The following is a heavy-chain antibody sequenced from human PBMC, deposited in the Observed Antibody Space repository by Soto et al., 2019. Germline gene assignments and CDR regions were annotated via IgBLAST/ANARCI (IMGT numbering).Heavy chain of an antibody. D-gene: IGHD2-8*01. CDR3: ARDPYHVLMVNAPNLYGMDV. V-gene: IGHV1-18*01. CDR2: ISTYNGNT. CDR1: GYTFSTFD. Sequence: APVKVSLKASGYTFSTFDISWVRQGPGQGVEWMGRISTYNGNTNYPQSLQGRLTMTTDTSTTTAYMELRSLRSDDTAVYYCARDPYHVLMVNAPNLYGMDVWGQGTTVTVSS. J-gene: IGHJ6*02.